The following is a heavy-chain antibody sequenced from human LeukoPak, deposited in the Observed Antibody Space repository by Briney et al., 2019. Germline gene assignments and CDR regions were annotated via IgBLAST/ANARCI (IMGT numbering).Heavy chain of an antibody. CDR2: IYYSGST. V-gene: IGHV4-31*03. D-gene: IGHD3-16*01. Sequence: PSQTLSLTCTVPGGSISSGGYYWSWIRQHPGKGLEWIGYIYYSGSTYYNPSLKSRVTISVDTSKNQFSLKLSSVTAADTAVYYCARSFYDYVWGSFDYWGQGTLVTVSS. J-gene: IGHJ4*02. CDR3: ARSFYDYVWGSFDY. CDR1: GGSISSGGYY.